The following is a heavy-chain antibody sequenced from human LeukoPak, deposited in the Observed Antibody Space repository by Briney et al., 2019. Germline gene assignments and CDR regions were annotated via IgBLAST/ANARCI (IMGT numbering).Heavy chain of an antibody. J-gene: IGHJ4*02. Sequence: SETLSLTCTVSGYSISSGYYWGWIRQPPGKGLEWIGSIYHSGSTYYNPSLKSRVTISVDTSKNQFSLKLSSVTAADTAVYYCARHGGVTAIPFDYWGQGTLVTVSS. CDR2: IYHSGST. D-gene: IGHD2-21*02. CDR3: ARHGGVTAIPFDY. V-gene: IGHV4-38-2*02. CDR1: GYSISSGYY.